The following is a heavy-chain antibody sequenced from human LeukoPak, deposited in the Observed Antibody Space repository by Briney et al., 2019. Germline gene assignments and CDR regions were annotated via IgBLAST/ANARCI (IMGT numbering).Heavy chain of an antibody. V-gene: IGHV3-23*01. CDR3: ARSDWFDP. CDR2: ITPNGGST. D-gene: IGHD2-21*01. CDR1: GFTFSSYG. J-gene: IGHJ5*02. Sequence: GGSLRLSCAASGFTFSSYGINWIRQAPGKGLEWVSGITPNGGSTYYADSVKGRFTISRDNSKNTVYLQMNSLRAEDTAVYYCARSDWFDPWGQGTLVIVSS.